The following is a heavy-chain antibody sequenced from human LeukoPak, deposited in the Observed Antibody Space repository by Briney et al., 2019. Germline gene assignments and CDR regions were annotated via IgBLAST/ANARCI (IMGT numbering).Heavy chain of an antibody. D-gene: IGHD2-8*01. CDR2: ISGSGAGT. V-gene: IGHV3-23*01. CDR1: GFTFSSYA. J-gene: IGHJ4*02. Sequence: GGSLRLSCAASGFTFSSYAMSWVRQAPGKGLEWVSGISGSGAGTYYADSVKGRFTISRDNSKNTLYLQMNSLRADDTAVYYCAKMVREFYTISYYFDYWGQGTLVTVSS. CDR3: AKMVREFYTISYYFDY.